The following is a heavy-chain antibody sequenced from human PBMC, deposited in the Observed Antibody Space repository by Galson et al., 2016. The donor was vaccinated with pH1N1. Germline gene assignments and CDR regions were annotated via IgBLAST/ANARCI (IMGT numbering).Heavy chain of an antibody. D-gene: IGHD3-10*01. CDR2: MYYSGSS. J-gene: IGHJ5*02. Sequence: ETLSLTCTVSGGSISSGTYYWNWIRQPPGKGLGWIGSMYYSGSSYYNPSLKSRVTISVDTSKNQFSLKLSSVTAADTAVYYCVRRVVGELLGNWFDPWGQGTLVTVSS. CDR1: GGSISSGTYY. V-gene: IGHV4-39*01. CDR3: VRRVVGELLGNWFDP.